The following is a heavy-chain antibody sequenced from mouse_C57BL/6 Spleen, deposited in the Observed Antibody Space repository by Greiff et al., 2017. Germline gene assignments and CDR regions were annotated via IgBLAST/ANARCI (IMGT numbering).Heavy chain of an antibody. CDR2: IYPGDGDT. D-gene: IGHD3-3*01. V-gene: IGHV1-80*01. CDR1: GYAFSSYW. J-gene: IGHJ3*01. Sequence: LVESGADLVKPGASVKISCKASGYAFSSYWMNWVKQRPGKGLEWIGQIYPGDGDTNYNGKFKGKATLTADKSSSTAYMQLSSLTSEDSAVYFCARGDLFAYWGQGTLVTVSA. CDR3: ARGDLFAY.